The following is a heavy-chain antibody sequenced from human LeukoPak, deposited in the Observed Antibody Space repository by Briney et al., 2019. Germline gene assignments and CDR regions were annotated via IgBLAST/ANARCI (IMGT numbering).Heavy chain of an antibody. CDR2: INHSGGT. CDR1: GGSFIGYA. D-gene: IGHD6-6*01. CDR3: ASLARGGNWFDP. V-gene: IGHV4-34*01. J-gene: IGHJ5*02. Sequence: PSETLSLTCAVYGGSFIGYAWTWIRQPPGKGLEWIGEINHSGGTNYNPSLKSRVTISVDTSKNQFYLKLSSVTAADTPVYYCASLARGGNWFDPWGQGTLVTVSS.